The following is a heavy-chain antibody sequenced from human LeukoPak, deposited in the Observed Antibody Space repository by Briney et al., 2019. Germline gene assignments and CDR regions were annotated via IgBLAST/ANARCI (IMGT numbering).Heavy chain of an antibody. CDR1: GGSISSYY. V-gene: IGHV4-4*08. CDR3: ARTVWTDFWSGYYGRVGYYMDV. J-gene: IGHJ6*03. D-gene: IGHD3-3*01. Sequence: SETLSLTCTVSGGSISSYYWSWIRQPPGKGLEWIGRIYTSGSTNYNPSLKSRVTISVDTSKNQFSLKLSSVTAADTAVYYCARTVWTDFWSGYYGRVGYYMDVWGKGTTVTVSS. CDR2: IYTSGST.